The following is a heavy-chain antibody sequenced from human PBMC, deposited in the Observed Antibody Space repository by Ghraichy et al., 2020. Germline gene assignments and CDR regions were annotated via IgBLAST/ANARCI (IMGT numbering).Heavy chain of an antibody. CDR3: ARDMGYSSSWYQLDGMDV. V-gene: IGHV5-51*01. Sequence: GESLNISCKGSGYSFTSYWIGWVRQMPGKGLEWMGIIYPGDSDTRYSPSLQGQVTISADKSISTAYLQWSSLKASDTAMYYCARDMGYSSSWYQLDGMDVWGQGTTVTVSS. J-gene: IGHJ6*02. CDR1: GYSFTSYW. CDR2: IYPGDSDT. D-gene: IGHD6-13*01.